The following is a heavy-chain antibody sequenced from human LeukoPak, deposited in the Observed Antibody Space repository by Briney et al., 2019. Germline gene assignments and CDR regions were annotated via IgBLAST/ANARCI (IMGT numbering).Heavy chain of an antibody. Sequence: GGSLRLSFAASGFIFNNYGLIWVRQAPGKGLEWVSAISNDGGGTQYADFVEGRFTIFRDNCKNTLFLQMSSLRAEDKALYYCAKGSSGYFADLWGQGTLVTVSS. CDR3: AKGSSGYFADL. CDR1: GFIFNNYG. J-gene: IGHJ5*02. D-gene: IGHD3-22*01. V-gene: IGHV3-23*01. CDR2: ISNDGGGT.